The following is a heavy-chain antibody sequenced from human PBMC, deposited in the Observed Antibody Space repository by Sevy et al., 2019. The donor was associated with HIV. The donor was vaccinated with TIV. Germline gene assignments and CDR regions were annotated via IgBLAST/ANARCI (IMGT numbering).Heavy chain of an antibody. D-gene: IGHD1-1*01. J-gene: IGHJ5*02. V-gene: IGHV3-11*01. CDR2: ITVTGITI. CDR3: AREVPQPDP. CDR1: GFTFTDYY. Sequence: GSLRLSCAASGFTFTDYYMSWIRQAPGKGLEWVSYITVTGITIYYADSVKGRFTISRDNAKNSLYLQMNSLRAEDTAVYYCAREVPQPDPWGQGTLVTVSS.